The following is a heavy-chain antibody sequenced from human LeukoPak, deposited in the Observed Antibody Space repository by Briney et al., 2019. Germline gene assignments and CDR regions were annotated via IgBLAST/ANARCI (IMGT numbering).Heavy chain of an antibody. CDR1: GFTFSNYW. Sequence: GGSLRLSCAASGFTFSNYWMHWVRQAPGKGLVWVSHINSDGSSTSYADSVKGRFTISRDNAKNTLYLQMNSLRAEDTAVYYCARTPSRPSGPLGYWGQGTLVTVSS. D-gene: IGHD3-16*01. J-gene: IGHJ4*02. CDR3: ARTPSRPSGPLGY. CDR2: INSDGSST. V-gene: IGHV3-74*01.